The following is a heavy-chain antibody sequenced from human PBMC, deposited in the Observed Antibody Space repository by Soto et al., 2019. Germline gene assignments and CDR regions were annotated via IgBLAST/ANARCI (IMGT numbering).Heavy chain of an antibody. CDR3: ARDDRSVSGVVTLDH. CDR2: TNEGSGNT. CDR1: GCSFKKYA. Sequence: AAVKGSCKATGCSFKKYAVHWVRQAPGQRLEWMGFTNEGSGNTRFSQEFQGRISITRDTSASTVYLDLSSLTSEDTAIYYCARDDRSVSGVVTLDHWGPGTLVTVSS. J-gene: IGHJ4*02. V-gene: IGHV1-3*01. D-gene: IGHD3-3*01.